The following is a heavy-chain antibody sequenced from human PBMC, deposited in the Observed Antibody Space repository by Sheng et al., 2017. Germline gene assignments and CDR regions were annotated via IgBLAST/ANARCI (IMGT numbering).Heavy chain of an antibody. CDR1: GYTFTGYY. CDR2: INPNSGGT. D-gene: IGHD3-10*01. V-gene: IGHV1-2*02. Sequence: QVQLVQSGAEVKKPGASVKVSCKASGYTFTGYYMHWVRQAPGQGLEWMGWINPNSGGTNYAQKFQGRVTMTRDTSISTAYMELSRLRSDDTAVYYCARDAEFRYGSGSYIGYWGQGTLVTVSS. J-gene: IGHJ4*02. CDR3: ARDAEFRYGSGSYIGY.